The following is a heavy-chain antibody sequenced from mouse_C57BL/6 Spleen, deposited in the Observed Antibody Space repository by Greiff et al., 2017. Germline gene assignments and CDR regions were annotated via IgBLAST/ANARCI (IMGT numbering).Heavy chain of an antibody. J-gene: IGHJ4*01. CDR2: IWTGGGT. Sequence: VKLQESGPGLVAPSQSLSITCTVSGFSLTSYAISWVRQPPGKGLEWLGVIWTGGGTNYNSALKSRLSISKDNSKSQVFLKMNSLQTDDTARYYCARKEITTVVATPYYAMDYWGQGTSVTVSS. CDR1: GFSLTSYA. D-gene: IGHD1-1*01. V-gene: IGHV2-9-1*01. CDR3: ARKEITTVVATPYYAMDY.